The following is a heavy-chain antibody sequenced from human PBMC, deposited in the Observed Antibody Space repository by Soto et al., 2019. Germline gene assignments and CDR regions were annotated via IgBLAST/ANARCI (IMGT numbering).Heavy chain of an antibody. CDR2: INPSGGST. CDR3: AAASSGYDYYYYYMDV. CDR1: GYTFTSYY. D-gene: IGHD5-12*01. Sequence: ASVKVSCQASGYTFTSYYMHWVRQAPGQGLEWMGIINPSGGSTSYAQKFQGRVTMTRDTSTSTAYMELSSLRSEDTAVYYCAAASSGYDYYYYYMDVWGKGTTVTVS. J-gene: IGHJ6*03. V-gene: IGHV1-46*01.